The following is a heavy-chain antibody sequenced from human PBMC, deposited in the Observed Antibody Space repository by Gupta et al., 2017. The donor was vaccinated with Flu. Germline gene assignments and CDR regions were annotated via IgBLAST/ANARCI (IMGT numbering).Heavy chain of an antibody. CDR3: ARTRRLNHSCSHSGCPSAGWFDP. CDR1: GFTFRKHL. Sequence: EVQLVESGGGLLQPGGSRRLSCAASGFTFRKHLMSWARQASGKGLEWVANIKQDGSETYYVDSVKGRFTISRDNAKNSLYLQMNSLRAEDTAVYYCARTRRLNHSCSHSGCPSAGWFDPWGQGTLVTVSS. J-gene: IGHJ5*02. CDR2: IKQDGSET. D-gene: IGHD2-15*01. V-gene: IGHV3-7*01.